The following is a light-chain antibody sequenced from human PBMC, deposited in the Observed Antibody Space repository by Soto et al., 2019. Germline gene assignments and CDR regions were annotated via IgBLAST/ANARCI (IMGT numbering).Light chain of an antibody. CDR2: CAS. CDR3: QQYGSSPT. J-gene: IGKJ1*01. CDR1: QSVSSSY. Sequence: EIVLPQSPGTLSLSPGERATLSCRAIQSVSSSYLAWYQQKPGQAPRLLIYCASSRATGIPDRFSGSGSGTDFTLTISGLEPEDFAVYFCQQYGSSPTFGQGTKVEFK. V-gene: IGKV3-20*01.